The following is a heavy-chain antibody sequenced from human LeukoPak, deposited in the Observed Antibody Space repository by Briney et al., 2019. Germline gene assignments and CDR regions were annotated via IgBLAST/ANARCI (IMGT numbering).Heavy chain of an antibody. CDR2: IYSSGST. Sequence: PSETLSPTCTVPGGPISSSYWSWLRQPAGKGPEWIGLIYSSGSTHYNPSLKSRVTMSVDTSKNQFSLKLSSVTAADTAVYYCARVRRIAAADYYYYMDVWGKGTTVTVSS. CDR1: GGPISSSY. CDR3: ARVRRIAAADYYYYMDV. D-gene: IGHD6-13*01. J-gene: IGHJ6*03. V-gene: IGHV4-4*07.